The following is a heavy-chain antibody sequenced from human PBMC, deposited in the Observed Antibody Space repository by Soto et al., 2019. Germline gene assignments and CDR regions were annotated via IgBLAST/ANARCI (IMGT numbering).Heavy chain of an antibody. CDR1: SASFSKYY. J-gene: IGHJ4*02. V-gene: IGHV4-59*01. Sequence: SDTLSLTCTVSSASFSKYYWRWIRQPPGKGLEWIGYIYFNGNTNYNPSLKRRVTISIDTSKKQISLNLTSVTDADTAGYYCASVTFGGVVVAHWGQGNLVT. CDR2: IYFNGNT. D-gene: IGHD3-16*01. CDR3: ASVTFGGVVVAH.